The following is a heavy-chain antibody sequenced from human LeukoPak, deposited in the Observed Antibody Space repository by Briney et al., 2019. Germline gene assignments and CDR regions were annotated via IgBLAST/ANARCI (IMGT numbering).Heavy chain of an antibody. J-gene: IGHJ4*02. CDR1: GFTFSSYE. Sequence: PGGPLRLSCAASGFTFSSYELNWIRQAPGRGLEWVAYICGSGSTIHYADPMKGRFTISRDNVRNLLYLQMNSLRAEDTAVYYCAREDDSNGYYYGRCDYWGQGTLVTVSS. CDR2: ICGSGSTI. CDR3: AREDDSNGYYYGRCDY. D-gene: IGHD3-22*01. V-gene: IGHV3-48*03.